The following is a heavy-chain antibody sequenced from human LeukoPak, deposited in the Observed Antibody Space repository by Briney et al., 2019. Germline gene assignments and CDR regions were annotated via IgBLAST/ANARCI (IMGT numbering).Heavy chain of an antibody. CDR3: ARHFAFSYYYMDV. Sequence: PSETLSLTCTVSGGSFSSYYWSWVLQPPGKGLEWIAYIYYSGSTNYNPSFTSRVTISVDTSKNQSYLKLSSVTAADTAVYYCARHFAFSYYYMDVWGKGNTVTVSS. CDR1: GGSFSSYY. CDR2: IYYSGST. V-gene: IGHV4-59*08. J-gene: IGHJ6*03.